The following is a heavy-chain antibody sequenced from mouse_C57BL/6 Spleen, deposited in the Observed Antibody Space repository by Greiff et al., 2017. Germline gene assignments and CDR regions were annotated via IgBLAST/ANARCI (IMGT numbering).Heavy chain of an antibody. CDR3: ARGDYGNYDYYAMDY. V-gene: IGHV3-6*01. CDR1: GYSITSGYY. J-gene: IGHJ4*01. D-gene: IGHD2-1*01. Sequence: EVQRVESGPGLVKPSQSLSLTCSVTGYSITSGYYWNWIRQFPGNKLEWMGYISYDGSNNYNPSLKNRISITRDTSKNQFFLKLNSVTTEDTATYYCARGDYGNYDYYAMDYWGQGTSVTVSS. CDR2: ISYDGSN.